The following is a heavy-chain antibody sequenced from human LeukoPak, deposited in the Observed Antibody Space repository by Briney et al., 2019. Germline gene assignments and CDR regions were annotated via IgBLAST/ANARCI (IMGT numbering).Heavy chain of an antibody. CDR2: IYHTGRT. CDR3: ATFVAASNWFDP. D-gene: IGHD5-12*01. CDR1: GGSISSSNW. Sequence: SETLSLTCAVSGGSISSSNWWSWVRQPPGKGLEWIGEIYHTGRTNYKSSLKSRVTMSVDKSKNQFSLRLSSVTAADTAVYYCATFVAASNWFDPWGQGTLVTASS. V-gene: IGHV4-4*02. J-gene: IGHJ5*02.